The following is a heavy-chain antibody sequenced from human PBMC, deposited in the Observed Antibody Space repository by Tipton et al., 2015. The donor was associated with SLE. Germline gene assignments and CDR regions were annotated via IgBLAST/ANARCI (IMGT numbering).Heavy chain of an antibody. D-gene: IGHD1-26*01. CDR2: IYYSGRA. Sequence: TLSLTCTVSGGSISTDDFYWSWIRQDPERGLEWIGYIYYSGRAYYNPSLKSRLSISLDTSKNHFSLTLSSVTAADTALYYCARHFSGSYSFDYWGQGKLVTVSS. CDR1: GGSISTDDFY. V-gene: IGHV4-31*03. J-gene: IGHJ4*02. CDR3: ARHFSGSYSFDY.